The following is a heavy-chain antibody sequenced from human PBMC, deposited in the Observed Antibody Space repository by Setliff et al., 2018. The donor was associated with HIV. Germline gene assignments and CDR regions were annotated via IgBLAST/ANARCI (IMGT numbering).Heavy chain of an antibody. D-gene: IGHD3-22*01. CDR3: AKNYFDTSGWSAVDY. Sequence: ASVKVSCKASGFSFDDYYIHWVRQAPGQGLEWMGCVIPNSGKTYYAQELQGRVTMTSDTSTTTAYMELSSLRSDDTAVYYCAKNYFDTSGWSAVDYWGQGTLVTVSS. CDR2: VIPNSGKT. CDR1: GFSFDDYY. V-gene: IGHV1-2*02. J-gene: IGHJ4*02.